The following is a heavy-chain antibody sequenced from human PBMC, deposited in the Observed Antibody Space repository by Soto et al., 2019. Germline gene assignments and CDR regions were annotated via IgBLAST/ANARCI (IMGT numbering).Heavy chain of an antibody. D-gene: IGHD6-13*01. CDR1: GGSISSYY. CDR3: AREMDSTRWFDL. Sequence: SETLSLTCTVSGGSISSYYWSWIRQPPGKGLEWIGYIYYSGSTNYNPSLKSRVTISVDTSKNQFSLKLSSVTAADTAVYYCAREMDSTRWFDLWGHGTLVTVSS. CDR2: IYYSGST. V-gene: IGHV4-59*01. J-gene: IGHJ5*02.